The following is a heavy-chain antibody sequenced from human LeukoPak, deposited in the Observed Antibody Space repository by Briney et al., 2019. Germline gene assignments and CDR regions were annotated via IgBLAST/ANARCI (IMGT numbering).Heavy chain of an antibody. CDR2: ISSSSSYI. V-gene: IGHV3-21*04. CDR3: ATFSGSWDFDY. CDR1: GFTFSSYS. Sequence: PGGSLRLSCAASGFTFSSYSMNWVRQAPGKVLEWVSSISSSSSYIYYADSVKGRFTISRDNAKNSLYLQMNSLRAEDTAVYYCATFSGSWDFDYWGQGTLVTASS. D-gene: IGHD6-13*01. J-gene: IGHJ4*02.